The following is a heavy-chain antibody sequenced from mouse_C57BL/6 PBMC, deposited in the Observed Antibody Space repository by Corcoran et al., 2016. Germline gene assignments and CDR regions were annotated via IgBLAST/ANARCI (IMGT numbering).Heavy chain of an antibody. CDR1: GYTFTDYY. D-gene: IGHD1-1*01. V-gene: IGHV1-19*01. CDR3: ARVVLGGGAMDY. CDR2: INPYNGGT. J-gene: IGHJ4*01. Sequence: EVQLQQSGPVLVKPGASVKMSCKASGYTFTDYYMNWVKQSHGKSLEWIGVINPYNGGTSYNQKFKGKATLTVDKSSSTAYMELNSLTSEDSAVYYCARVVLGGGAMDYWGQGTSVTVSS.